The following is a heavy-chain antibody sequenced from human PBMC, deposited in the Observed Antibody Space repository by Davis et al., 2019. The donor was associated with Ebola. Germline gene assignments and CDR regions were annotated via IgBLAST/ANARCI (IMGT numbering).Heavy chain of an antibody. V-gene: IGHV3-7*01. CDR2: IKQDGSEK. Sequence: GGSLRLSCAASGFTFSSYSMNWVRQAPGKGLEWVANIKQDGSEKYYVDSVKGRFTISRDNAKNSLYLQMNSLRAEDTAVYYCARVRSNYDFWSGYYYYYYYGMDVWGQGTTVTVSS. CDR1: GFTFSSYS. J-gene: IGHJ6*02. D-gene: IGHD3-3*01. CDR3: ARVRSNYDFWSGYYYYYYYGMDV.